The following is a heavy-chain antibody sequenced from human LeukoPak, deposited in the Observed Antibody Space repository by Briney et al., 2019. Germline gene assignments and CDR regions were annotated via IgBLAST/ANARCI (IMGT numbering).Heavy chain of an antibody. CDR2: INPNSGGT. J-gene: IGHJ3*02. V-gene: IGHV1-2*02. Sequence: ASVKVSCKASGYTFTGYYMHWVRQAPGQGLEWMGWINPNSGGTNYAQKFQGRVTMTRDTSISTAYMELSRLRSDDTAVYYCARDGSITIIGVVIREEAFDIWGQGTMVTVSS. CDR3: ARDGSITIIGVVIREEAFDI. CDR1: GYTFTGYY. D-gene: IGHD3-3*01.